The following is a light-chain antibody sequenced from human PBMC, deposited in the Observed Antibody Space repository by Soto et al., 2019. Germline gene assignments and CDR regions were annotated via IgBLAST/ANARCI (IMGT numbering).Light chain of an antibody. CDR3: QQYNGYSTWT. CDR1: QTISSW. V-gene: IGKV1-5*01. Sequence: DIQMTQSPSTLSASIGDRVTITCRASQTISSWLAWYQQKPGEAPKLLIYGASTLQSGVPSRFSGSGYGTEFTLTISSLQPDDFATYYCQQYNGYSTWTFGQGTKVDIK. CDR2: GAS. J-gene: IGKJ1*01.